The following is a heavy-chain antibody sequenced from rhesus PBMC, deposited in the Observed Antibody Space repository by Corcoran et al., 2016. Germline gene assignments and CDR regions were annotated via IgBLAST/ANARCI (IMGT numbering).Heavy chain of an antibody. CDR3: AKGGYYFDY. J-gene: IGHJ4*01. CDR2: ISGSGGST. CDR1: GGSVSSTNW. V-gene: IGHV4-57*01. Sequence: QLQLQESDPGLVTPSETLSLTCAVSGGSVSSTNWWRWLRTPPGKGLEWIGRISGSGGSTSYNPSLTSRVTISTDTSKNQFALKVSSVTAADTAVYYCAKGGYYFDYWGQGVLVTVSS. D-gene: IGHD3-9*01.